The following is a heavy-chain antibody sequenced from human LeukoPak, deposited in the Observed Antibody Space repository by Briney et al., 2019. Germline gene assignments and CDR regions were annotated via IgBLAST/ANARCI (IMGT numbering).Heavy chain of an antibody. V-gene: IGHV3-9*01. CDR2: ISWNSGSI. J-gene: IGHJ5*02. Sequence: GGSLRLSCAASGFTFDDYAMHWVRQAPGKGLEWVSGISWNSGSIGYADSVKGRFTISRDNAKNSLYLQMNSLRAEDTALYYCARDWAAAGIGDWFDPWGQGTLVTVSS. CDR1: GFTFDDYA. CDR3: ARDWAAAGIGDWFDP. D-gene: IGHD6-13*01.